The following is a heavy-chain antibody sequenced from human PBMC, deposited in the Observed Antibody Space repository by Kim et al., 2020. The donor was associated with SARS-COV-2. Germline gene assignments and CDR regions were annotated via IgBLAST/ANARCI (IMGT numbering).Heavy chain of an antibody. CDR2: ISSSSSTI. D-gene: IGHD3-10*01. CDR3: ARGDPYYYGSGSHDY. J-gene: IGHJ4*02. V-gene: IGHV3-48*02. Sequence: GGSLRLSCAASGFTFSSYSMNWVRQAPGKGLEWVSYISSSSSTIYYADSVKGRFTISRDNAKNSLYLQMNSLRDEDTAVYYCARGDPYYYGSGSHDYWGQGTLVTVSS. CDR1: GFTFSSYS.